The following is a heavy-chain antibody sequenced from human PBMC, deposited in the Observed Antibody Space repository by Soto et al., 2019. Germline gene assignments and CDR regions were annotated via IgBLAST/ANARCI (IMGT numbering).Heavy chain of an antibody. CDR3: ASRTSSIAVAGTFFDY. V-gene: IGHV4-34*01. J-gene: IGHJ4*02. D-gene: IGHD6-19*01. CDR2: INHSGST. CDR1: GGSFSGYY. Sequence: SETLSLTCAVYGGSFSGYYWSWIRQPPGKGLEWIGEINHSGSTNYNPSLKSRVTISVGTSKNQFSLKLSSVTAADTAVYYCASRTSSIAVAGTFFDYWGQGTLVTVSS.